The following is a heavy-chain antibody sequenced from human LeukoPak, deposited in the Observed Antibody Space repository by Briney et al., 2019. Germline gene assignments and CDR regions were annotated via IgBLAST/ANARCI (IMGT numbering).Heavy chain of an antibody. V-gene: IGHV3-30*18. D-gene: IGHD6-13*01. Sequence: GGALRLSCAASGFTFSSYGMHWVRQAPGKGLEWVAVISYDGSNKYYADSVKGRFTISRDNSKNTLYLQMNSLRAEETAVYYCAKSTYSCSWYWADYYFDYWGQGTLVTVSS. CDR2: ISYDGSNK. CDR1: GFTFSSYG. J-gene: IGHJ4*02. CDR3: AKSTYSCSWYWADYYFDY.